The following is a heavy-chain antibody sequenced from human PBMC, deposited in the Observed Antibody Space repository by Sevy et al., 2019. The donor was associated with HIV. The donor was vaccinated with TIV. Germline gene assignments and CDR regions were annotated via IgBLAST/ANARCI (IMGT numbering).Heavy chain of an antibody. CDR1: GGSISSSSYD. J-gene: IGHJ4*02. Sequence: SETLSLTCTVSGGSISSSSYDWGWIRQPRGKGLEWIGSIYYSGSTYYNPSLKSRVTISVDTSKNQFSLKLSSVTAADTAVYYCARLFPLSVAGTFGDGVDYWGQGTLVTVSS. CDR2: IYYSGST. V-gene: IGHV4-39*01. D-gene: IGHD6-19*01. CDR3: ARLFPLSVAGTFGDGVDY.